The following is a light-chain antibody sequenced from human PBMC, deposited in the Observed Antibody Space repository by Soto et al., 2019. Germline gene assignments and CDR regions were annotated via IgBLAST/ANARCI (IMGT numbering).Light chain of an antibody. CDR3: QQYNNWLPLT. V-gene: IGKV3D-15*01. J-gene: IGKJ4*01. CDR1: QSVSSN. Sequence: EIVMTQSPATLSVSPGERATLSCRASQSVSSNLAWYQQKPGQAPRLLIYGASIRATGIPARFSGSGSGTEFTLTISSLQSEYFSVYHCQQYNNWLPLTFGAGIKV. CDR2: GAS.